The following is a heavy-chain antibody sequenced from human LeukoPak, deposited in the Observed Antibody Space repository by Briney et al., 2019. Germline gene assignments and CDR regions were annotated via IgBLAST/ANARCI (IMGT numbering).Heavy chain of an antibody. CDR1: GFTVSSNY. D-gene: IGHD1-26*01. J-gene: IGHJ3*02. CDR3: ARRGAYSMLASDI. V-gene: IGHV3-72*01. Sequence: GGSLRLSCAASGFTVSSNYMSWVRQAPGKRLEWVGRSRDKANSYTTEYAASVKGRFTISRDDSQNSLYLQMNSLKTEDTAVYYCARRGAYSMLASDIWGQGTLVTVSS. CDR2: SRDKANSYTT.